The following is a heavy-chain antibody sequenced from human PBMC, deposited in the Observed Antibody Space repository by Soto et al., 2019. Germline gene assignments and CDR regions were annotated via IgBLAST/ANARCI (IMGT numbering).Heavy chain of an antibody. CDR3: ARDVRQLDYYYYGMDV. V-gene: IGHV1-18*04. CDR1: VYTFTSYG. J-gene: IGHJ6*02. CDR2: ISAYNVKT. Sequence: VSSVKVSCKPSVYTFTSYGSSWVRQAPRQGIEWIGWISAYNVKTNYAQKLQGKVTMTTDTSTSTAYMELRSLRSDQTGVYYCARDVRQLDYYYYGMDVWGQGTTVTSP. D-gene: IGHD6-13*01.